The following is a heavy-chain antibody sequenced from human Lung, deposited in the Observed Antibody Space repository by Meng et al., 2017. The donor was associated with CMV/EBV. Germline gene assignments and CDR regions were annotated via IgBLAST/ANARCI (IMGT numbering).Heavy chain of an antibody. CDR2: IRNDESDK. V-gene: IGHV3-30*02. Sequence: QVQRGESGGGGVQPGGSLRLSWAAFGFTFSSYGMHWVRQAPGKGPEWVAFIRNDESDKYYGDSVKGRFTISRDTSKNTVDLQMNSLRTEDTAVYYCAKDDPVFHYWGQGTLVTVSS. CDR1: GFTFSSYG. J-gene: IGHJ4*02. CDR3: AKDDPVFHY.